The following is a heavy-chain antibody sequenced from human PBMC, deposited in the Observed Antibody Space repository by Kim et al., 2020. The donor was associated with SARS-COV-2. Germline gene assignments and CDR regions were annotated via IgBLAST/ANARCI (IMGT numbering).Heavy chain of an antibody. D-gene: IGHD6-19*01. CDR3: ASFQRSRVAGNLG. J-gene: IGHJ4*02. CDR2: ISGSGGST. V-gene: IGHV3-23*01. CDR1: GFTFSSYA. Sequence: VGSLRLSCAASGFTFSSYAMSWVRQAPGKGLEWVSAISGSGGSTYYADSVKGRFTISRDNSKNTLYLQMNSLRAEDMAVYYCASFQRSRVAGNLGWGQGTLVTVSS.